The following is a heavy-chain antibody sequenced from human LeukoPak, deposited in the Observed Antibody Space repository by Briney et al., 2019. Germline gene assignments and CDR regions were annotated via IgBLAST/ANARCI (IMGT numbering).Heavy chain of an antibody. CDR1: GYTFTGYY. D-gene: IGHD3-22*01. Sequence: ASVKVSCKASGYTFTGYYMHWVRQAPGQGLEWMGWINPNSGGTNYAQKFQGRVTMTRDTSISTAYMELSRLRPDDTAVYYCARDLTYYYDSSGSRNYYYGMDVWGQGTTVTVSS. V-gene: IGHV1-2*02. J-gene: IGHJ6*02. CDR3: ARDLTYYYDSSGSRNYYYGMDV. CDR2: INPNSGGT.